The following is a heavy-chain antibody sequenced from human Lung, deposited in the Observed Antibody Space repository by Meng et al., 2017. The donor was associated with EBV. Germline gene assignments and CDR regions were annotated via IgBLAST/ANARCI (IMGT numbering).Heavy chain of an antibody. Sequence: QVYLLESGAELKKPGASMKVSCKASGYIFNNYGVSWVRQAPGQGPEWMGWISAYNGNTNYAQNFQGRFTMTTDTSTSTAYMELRSLRSDDTVVYYCARDLPGGTKGTWLDLWGQGTLVTVSS. D-gene: IGHD1-14*01. CDR2: ISAYNGNT. CDR1: GYIFNNYG. V-gene: IGHV1-18*01. J-gene: IGHJ5*02. CDR3: ARDLPGGTKGTWLDL.